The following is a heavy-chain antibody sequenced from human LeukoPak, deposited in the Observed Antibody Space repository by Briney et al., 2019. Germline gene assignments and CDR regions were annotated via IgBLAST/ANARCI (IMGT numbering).Heavy chain of an antibody. D-gene: IGHD3-22*01. V-gene: IGHV3-21*01. CDR3: ARGVGNYRYYFDY. CDR2: ISASGTYI. Sequence: GGSLRLSCAASGFTVSGNYMSWVRQAPGKGLEWVSSISASGTYIYYADLVEGRFTISRDNAKNSLYLQMNSLRAEDTAVYYCARGVGNYRYYFDYWGQGTLVTVSS. CDR1: GFTVSGNY. J-gene: IGHJ4*02.